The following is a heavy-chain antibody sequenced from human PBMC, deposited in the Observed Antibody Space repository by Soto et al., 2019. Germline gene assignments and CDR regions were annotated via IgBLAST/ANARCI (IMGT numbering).Heavy chain of an antibody. CDR2: IIGSGGST. CDR3: ATAPRGYSDY. Sequence: PGGSLRLSCAASGFTFSSYAMSWVRQAPGKGLEWVSAIIGSGGSTYYADSVKGRFTISRDNSKNTLYLQMNSLRAEDTAVYYCATAPRGYSDYWGQGTLVTVSS. D-gene: IGHD3-16*02. V-gene: IGHV3-23*01. CDR1: GFTFSSYA. J-gene: IGHJ4*02.